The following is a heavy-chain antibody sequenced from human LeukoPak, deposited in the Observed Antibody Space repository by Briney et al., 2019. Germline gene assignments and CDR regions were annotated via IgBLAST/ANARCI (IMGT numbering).Heavy chain of an antibody. J-gene: IGHJ5*02. CDR3: ARVSGSYYNWFDP. CDR2: IYHSGST. D-gene: IGHD1-26*01. Sequence: PSETLSLTCTVSGYSISSGYYWGWIRPPPGKGLEWIGSIYHSGSTYYNPSLKSRVTISVDTSKNQFSLKLSSVTAADTAVYYCARVSGSYYNWFDPWGQGTLVTVSS. V-gene: IGHV4-38-2*02. CDR1: GYSISSGYY.